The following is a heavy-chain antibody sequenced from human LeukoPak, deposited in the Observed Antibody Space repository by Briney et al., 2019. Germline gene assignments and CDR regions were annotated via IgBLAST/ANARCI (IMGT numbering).Heavy chain of an antibody. J-gene: IGHJ6*03. D-gene: IGHD3-3*01. CDR1: GYTFTSYG. CDR2: ISAYNGNT. Sequence: ASVKVSCKASGYTFTSYGISWVRQAPGQGLEWMGWISAYNGNTNYAQKLQGRVTMTTDTSTSTAYMELRSLRSDDTAVYYCARVGYYDFWSGYPDYYYYYMDVWGKGTTVTVSS. V-gene: IGHV1-18*01. CDR3: ARVGYYDFWSGYPDYYYYYMDV.